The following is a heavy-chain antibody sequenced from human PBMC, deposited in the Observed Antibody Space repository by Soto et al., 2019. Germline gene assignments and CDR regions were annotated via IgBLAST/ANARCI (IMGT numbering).Heavy chain of an antibody. CDR1: GFNFGNYA. CDR3: AKDFITRNGIFDPFDI. D-gene: IGHD2-21*01. CDR2: VCGDASDR. J-gene: IGHJ3*02. Sequence: EVQLLESGGGLVQPGGSLEVSCRASGFNFGNYAMSWVRQAPGKGPEWVSSVCGDASDRHYADSVRGRFTISRDNSKNTLYLHMNSLRAEDTAIYFCAKDFITRNGIFDPFDIWGQGTTVSVSA. V-gene: IGHV3-23*01.